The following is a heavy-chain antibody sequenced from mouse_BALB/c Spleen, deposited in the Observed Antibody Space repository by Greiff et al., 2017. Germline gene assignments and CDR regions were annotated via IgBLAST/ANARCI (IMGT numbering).Heavy chain of an antibody. J-gene: IGHJ3*01. Sequence: QVHVKQSGAELVKPGASVKLSCKASGYTFTSYYMYWVKQRPGQGLEWIGEINPSNGGTNFNEKFKSKATLTVDKSSSTAYMQLSSLTSEDSAVYYCTRPFADWGQGTLVTVSA. V-gene: IGHV1S81*02. CDR1: GYTFTSYY. CDR2: INPSNGGT. CDR3: TRPFAD.